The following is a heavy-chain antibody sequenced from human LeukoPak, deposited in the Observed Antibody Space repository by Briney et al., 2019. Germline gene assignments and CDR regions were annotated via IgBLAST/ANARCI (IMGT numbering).Heavy chain of an antibody. V-gene: IGHV1-69*13. D-gene: IGHD5-18*01. CDR2: IIPIFGTA. J-gene: IGHJ4*02. Sequence: SVKVSCKASGYTFTSYGISWVRQAPGQGLEWMGGIIPIFGTANYAQKFQGRVTITADESTSTAYMELSSLRSEDTAVYYCAREGGYSYGHTGYWGQGTLVTVSS. CDR1: GYTFTSYG. CDR3: AREGGYSYGHTGY.